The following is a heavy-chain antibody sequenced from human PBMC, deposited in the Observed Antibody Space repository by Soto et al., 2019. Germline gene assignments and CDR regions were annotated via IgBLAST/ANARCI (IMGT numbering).Heavy chain of an antibody. CDR1: GGTFSSYA. J-gene: IGHJ6*02. CDR2: IIPIFDTA. Sequence: QVQLVQSGAEVKKPGSSVKVSCKASGGTFSSYAISWVRQAPGQGLEWMGGIIPIFDTADYAQKFQGRVTLTEDESTNTAYMELSSLRSEDTAVYYCAGHSSGVPGYYYGMDVWGQGTTVTVSS. V-gene: IGHV1-69*12. CDR3: AGHSSGVPGYYYGMDV. D-gene: IGHD3-22*01.